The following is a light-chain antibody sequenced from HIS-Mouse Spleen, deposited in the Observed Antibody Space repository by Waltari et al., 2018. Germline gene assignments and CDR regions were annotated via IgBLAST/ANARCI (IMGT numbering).Light chain of an antibody. V-gene: IGKV3-20*01. CDR3: QQSYSTPNT. Sequence: EIVLTQSPGTLSLSPGERATLSCRASQSVSSSYLAWYQQKPGQAPRLLIYGASSRATGIPDRFSGSGSGTDFTLTISRLEPEDFAVYYCQQSYSTPNTFGQGTKLEIK. J-gene: IGKJ2*01. CDR2: GAS. CDR1: QSVSSSY.